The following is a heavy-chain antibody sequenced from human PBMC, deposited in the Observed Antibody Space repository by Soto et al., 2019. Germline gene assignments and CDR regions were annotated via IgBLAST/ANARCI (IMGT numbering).Heavy chain of an antibody. J-gene: IGHJ4*02. D-gene: IGHD6-19*01. V-gene: IGHV2-5*02. CDR1: GFSFTPTGGG. CDR2: IYWDDDK. CDR3: AHRQALGLGVAGTFDS. Sequence: SGPTLVNPPQTLTLTSPLSGFSFTPTGGGVGWIRQPPGKALEWLALIYWDDDKRYSPSLKSRLTITRDTSKKQVVLTMTTVDPVDSATYYCAHRQALGLGVAGTFDSWGQGILVTVS.